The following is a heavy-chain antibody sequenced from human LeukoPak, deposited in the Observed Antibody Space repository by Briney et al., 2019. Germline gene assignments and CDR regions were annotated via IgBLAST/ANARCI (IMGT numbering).Heavy chain of an antibody. J-gene: IGHJ5*02. CDR1: GGSVNSGNYY. V-gene: IGHV4-61*01. Sequence: SETLSLTCTDSGGSVNSGNYYWSWIRQPPGKGLEWIGYIYYSGSTNYNPSLKSRVTISVDTSKNQFSLKLSSVTAADTSVYYCARGRARFDPWGQGTLVTVSS. CDR2: IYYSGST. CDR3: ARGRARFDP.